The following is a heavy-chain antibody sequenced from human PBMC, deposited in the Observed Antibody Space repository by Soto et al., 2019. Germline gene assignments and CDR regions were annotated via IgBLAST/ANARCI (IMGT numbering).Heavy chain of an antibody. V-gene: IGHV1-69*02. CDR1: GGTFSSYT. D-gene: IGHD4-17*01. J-gene: IGHJ4*02. CDR3: ARLLYGDYPFDY. CDR2: IIPILGIA. Sequence: VQMVQSGAEVKKPGSSVKVSCKASGGTFSSYTISWVRQAPGQGLEWMGRIIPILGIANYAQKFQGRVTITADKSTSTAYMELSSLRSEDTAVYYCARLLYGDYPFDYWGQGTLVTVSS.